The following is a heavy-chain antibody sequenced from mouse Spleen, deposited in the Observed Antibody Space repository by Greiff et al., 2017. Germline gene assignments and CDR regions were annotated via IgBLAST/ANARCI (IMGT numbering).Heavy chain of an antibody. J-gene: IGHJ2*01. V-gene: IGHV1-15*01. CDR2: IDPETGGT. CDR1: GYTFTDYE. CDR3: TRGKLLGSSLDY. D-gene: IGHD1-1*01. Sequence: QVHVKQSGAELVRPGASVTLSCKASGYTFTDYEMHWVKQTPVHGLEWIGAIDPETGGTAYNQKFKGKAILTADKSSSTAYMELRSLSSEDSAVYYCTRGKLLGSSLDYWGQGTTLTGSS.